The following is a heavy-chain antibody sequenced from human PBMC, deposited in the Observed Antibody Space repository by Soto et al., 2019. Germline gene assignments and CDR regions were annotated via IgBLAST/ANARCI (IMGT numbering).Heavy chain of an antibody. CDR3: ARAPCSTSCYDYYYYGMDV. D-gene: IGHD2-2*01. CDR2: IIPILGIA. Sequence: ASVKVSCKASGGTFSSYAISWVRQAPGQGLEWMGGIIPILGIANYAQKFQGRVTITADKSTSTAYMELSSLRSEDTAVYYCARAPCSTSCYDYYYYGMDVWGQGTTVTVSS. J-gene: IGHJ6*02. CDR1: GGTFSSYA. V-gene: IGHV1-69*10.